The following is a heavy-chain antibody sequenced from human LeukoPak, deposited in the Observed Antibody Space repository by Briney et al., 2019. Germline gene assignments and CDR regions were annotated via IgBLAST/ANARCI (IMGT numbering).Heavy chain of an antibody. CDR2: IYHSGST. CDR1: GSSISRYY. V-gene: IGHV4-59*01. J-gene: IGHJ4*02. Sequence: NPSETLSLTCTVSGSSISRYYWSWLRQPPGKGLEWIRYIYHSGSTNYSPSLKSRVTISLDTSKNQFSLNLSSVTAADTAVYYCARDRPYYFGSGSYYDGFDSWGQGTLVTVSS. CDR3: ARDRPYYFGSGSYYDGFDS. D-gene: IGHD3-10*01.